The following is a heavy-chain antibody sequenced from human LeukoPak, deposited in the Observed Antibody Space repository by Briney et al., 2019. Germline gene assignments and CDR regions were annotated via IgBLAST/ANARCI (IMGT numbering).Heavy chain of an antibody. CDR3: ASYSGYQLLFVGKNYHNVYFDY. Sequence: ASVKVSCKASGYTFTGYYMHRVRQAPGQGLEWMGWINPNSGGTNYAQKFQGRATMTRDTSISAAYMELSRLRSDDTAVYYCASYSGYQLLFVGKNYHNVYFDYWGQGTLVTVSS. D-gene: IGHD2-2*01. CDR1: GYTFTGYY. V-gene: IGHV1-2*02. CDR2: INPNSGGT. J-gene: IGHJ4*02.